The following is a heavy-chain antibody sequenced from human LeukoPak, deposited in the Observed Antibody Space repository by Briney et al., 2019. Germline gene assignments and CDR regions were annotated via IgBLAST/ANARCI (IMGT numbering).Heavy chain of an antibody. CDR3: ARGGCSSTSCFVDY. Sequence: SETLSLTCTVSGGSISSYYWSWIRQPPGKGLEWIGYIYYSGSTNYNPSLKSRVTISVDTSKNQFSLKLSSVTAADTAVYYCARGGCSSTSCFVDYWGQGTLVTVSS. CDR2: IYYSGST. J-gene: IGHJ4*02. D-gene: IGHD2-2*01. CDR1: GGSISSYY. V-gene: IGHV4-59*01.